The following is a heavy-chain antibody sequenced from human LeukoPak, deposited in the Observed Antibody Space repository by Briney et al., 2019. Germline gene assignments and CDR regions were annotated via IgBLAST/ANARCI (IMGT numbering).Heavy chain of an antibody. V-gene: IGHV3-23*01. CDR3: AKDDYGDYLSWLDP. CDR1: GFTFSNYA. Sequence: SGGSLRLSCAASGFTFSNYAMSWVRQAPGKGLEWVSTISGSGGSTYYADSVKGRFTISRDNSKNTLYLQMNSLRAEDTAVYYCAKDDYGDYLSWLDPWGQGTLVTVSS. J-gene: IGHJ5*02. CDR2: ISGSGGST. D-gene: IGHD4-17*01.